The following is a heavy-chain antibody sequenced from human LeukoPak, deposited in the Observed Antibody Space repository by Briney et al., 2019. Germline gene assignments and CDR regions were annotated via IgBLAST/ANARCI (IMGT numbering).Heavy chain of an antibody. D-gene: IGHD4-17*01. V-gene: IGHV4-34*01. CDR1: GGSFSAYY. CDR2: INHSEGT. CDR3: AWNGDYVLDS. Sequence: SETLSLTCGVSGGSFSAYYWSWIRQPPGKGLEWIGEINHSEGTNYNPSLKSRVSISGDTSKNQFSLRLSSVTAADTAVYYCAWNGDYVLDSWAQGTLVTVSS. J-gene: IGHJ4*02.